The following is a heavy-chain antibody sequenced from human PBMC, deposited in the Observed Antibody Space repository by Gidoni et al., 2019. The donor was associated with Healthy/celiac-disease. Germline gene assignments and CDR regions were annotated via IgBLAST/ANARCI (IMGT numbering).Heavy chain of an antibody. CDR2: IWYDGSNK. V-gene: IGHV3-33*01. J-gene: IGHJ4*02. D-gene: IGHD6-6*01. CDR3: ARDPANEYSSSSAHFDY. Sequence: QVQLVESGGGVVQPGRSLRLSCAASGFTFSSYGMHWVRQAPGKGLEWVAVIWYDGSNKYYADSVKGRFTISRDNSKNTLYLQMNSLRAEDTAVYYCARDPANEYSSSSAHFDYWGQGTLVTVSS. CDR1: GFTFSSYG.